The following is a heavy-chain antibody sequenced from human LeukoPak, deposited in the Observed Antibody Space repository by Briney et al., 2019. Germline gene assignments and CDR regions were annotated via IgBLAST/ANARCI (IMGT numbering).Heavy chain of an antibody. CDR3: AKRDGHKPRDYYFDY. V-gene: IGHV3-23*01. CDR2: ISASGGGT. D-gene: IGHD5-24*01. J-gene: IGHJ4*02. Sequence: PGGSLRLSCAASGFTISSNAMSWVRQAPGKGPEWVSGISASGGGTYYADSVKGRFTISRDISKNTLYLQMNSLRADDTALYYCAKRDGHKPRDYYFDYWGQGTLVTVSS. CDR1: GFTISSNA.